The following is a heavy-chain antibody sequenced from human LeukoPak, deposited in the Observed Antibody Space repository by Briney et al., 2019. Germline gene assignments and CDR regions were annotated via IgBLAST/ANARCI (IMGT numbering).Heavy chain of an antibody. CDR2: IYYSWST. D-gene: IGHD5-24*01. CDR3: ARVPSTMANPTIDWYFDL. J-gene: IGHJ2*01. Sequence: SETLSLTCTVSGGSISSYYWSWIRQPPGKGLEWIGYIYYSWSTNYNPSLKSRVTISVDTSKNQFSLKLSSVTAADTAVYYCARVPSTMANPTIDWYFDLWGRGTLVTVSS. CDR1: GGSISSYY. V-gene: IGHV4-59*01.